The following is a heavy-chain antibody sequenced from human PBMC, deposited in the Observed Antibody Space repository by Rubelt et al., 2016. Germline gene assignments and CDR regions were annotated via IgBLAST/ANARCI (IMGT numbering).Heavy chain of an antibody. CDR3: ARQRLYCSRTSCYDLDY. D-gene: IGHD2-2*01. CDR2: VYYNGNT. Sequence: QPPGKVLEWIGAVYYNGNTYYNPSLKTRVTVYADTAKNQFFLRLLSVTAADTAVYYCARQRLYCSRTSCYDLDYWGQGTLVTVSS. J-gene: IGHJ4*02. V-gene: IGHV4-39*01.